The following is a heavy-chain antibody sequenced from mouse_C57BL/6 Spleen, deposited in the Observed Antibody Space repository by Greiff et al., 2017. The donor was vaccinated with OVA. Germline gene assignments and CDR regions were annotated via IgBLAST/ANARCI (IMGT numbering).Heavy chain of an antibody. CDR2: IDPSDSYT. V-gene: IGHV1-50*01. Sequence: VQLQQPGAELVKPGASVKLSCKASGYTFTSYWMQWVKQRPGQGLEWIGEIDPSDSYTNYNQKFKGKATLTVDTSSSTAYMQLSSLTSEDSAVYYCARSYGNPYAMDYWGQGTAVTVSS. D-gene: IGHD2-1*01. J-gene: IGHJ4*01. CDR1: GYTFTSYW. CDR3: ARSYGNPYAMDY.